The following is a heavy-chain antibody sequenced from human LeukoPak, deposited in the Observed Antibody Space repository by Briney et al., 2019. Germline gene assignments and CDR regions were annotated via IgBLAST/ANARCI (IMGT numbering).Heavy chain of an antibody. CDR3: AREEAHCSRPSCHLDY. Sequence: ASVKVSCKASGYTFSGYYMHWVRHAPGQGLEWLGWSNPNSGDTHYAQKFQGRVTMTRDTSITTSYMELSGLKSDDTDVYFCAREEAHCSRPSCHLDYWGQGTLVTVSS. J-gene: IGHJ4*02. CDR1: GYTFSGYY. D-gene: IGHD2-2*01. V-gene: IGHV1-2*02. CDR2: SNPNSGDT.